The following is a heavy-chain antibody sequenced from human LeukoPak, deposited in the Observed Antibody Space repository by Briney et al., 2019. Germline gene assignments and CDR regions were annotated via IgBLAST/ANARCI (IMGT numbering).Heavy chain of an antibody. D-gene: IGHD1-26*01. V-gene: IGHV3-48*02. CDR1: GFTFSTYS. Sequence: GGSLRLSCSASGFTFSTYSMSWVRQAPGKGLEWVSYISSSSTTIYYADSVKGRFTISRDNAKKSLYLQMNSLRDEDTAVYYCARVVVGTNSNWFDPWGQGTLVTVSS. J-gene: IGHJ5*02. CDR3: ARVVVGTNSNWFDP. CDR2: ISSSSTTI.